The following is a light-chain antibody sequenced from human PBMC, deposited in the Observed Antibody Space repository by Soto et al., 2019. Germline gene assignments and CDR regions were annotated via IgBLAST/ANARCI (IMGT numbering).Light chain of an antibody. V-gene: IGLV2-14*01. Sequence: QSALTQPASVSGSPGQSITISCTGTSSDVGGFKYVSWYQQHPGKAPKLMIYEVSNRPSGVSNRFSGSKSGNTASLTISGLQADDEADYYCSSYTSSSTKVFGTGTKVTV. J-gene: IGLJ1*01. CDR2: EVS. CDR3: SSYTSSSTKV. CDR1: SSDVGGFKY.